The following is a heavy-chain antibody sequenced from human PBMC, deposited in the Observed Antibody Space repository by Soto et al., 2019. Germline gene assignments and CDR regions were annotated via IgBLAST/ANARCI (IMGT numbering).Heavy chain of an antibody. CDR2: IYYSGST. D-gene: IGHD2-2*02. J-gene: IGHJ6*02. CDR3: ASVTRTCISTSCYRYYYGMDV. V-gene: IGHV4-59*01. CDR1: GGSITGYH. Sequence: SETLSLTCTVSGGSITGYHWSWIRQPPGKGLEWIGYIYYSGSTNYNPSLKSRVTISVDTSKNQFSLKLSSVTAADTAVYYCASVTRTCISTSCYRYYYGMDVWGQGTTVTVSS.